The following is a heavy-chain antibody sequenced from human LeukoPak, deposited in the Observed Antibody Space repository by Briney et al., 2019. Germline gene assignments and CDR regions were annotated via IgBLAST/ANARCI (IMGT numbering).Heavy chain of an antibody. Sequence: PGRSLRLSCAASGFTFSIYGMQWVRQAPGKGLEWVAVIWSDGSNENYEDSVKGRFTISRDNSKNTLYLQMNSLRAEDTAVYYCAREGGSGGYSGSFDIWGQGTMVTVSS. CDR3: AREGGSGGYSGSFDI. CDR1: GFTFSIYG. CDR2: IWSDGSNE. D-gene: IGHD3-10*01. V-gene: IGHV3-33*01. J-gene: IGHJ3*02.